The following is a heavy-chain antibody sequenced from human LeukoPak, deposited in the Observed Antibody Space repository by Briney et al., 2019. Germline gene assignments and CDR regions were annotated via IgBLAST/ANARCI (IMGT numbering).Heavy chain of an antibody. CDR2: ISGSGDST. V-gene: IGHV3-23*01. J-gene: IGHJ4*02. Sequence: GGSLRLSCAASGFTFSSYAMSWVRQAPGKGLEWVSAISGSGDSTYYADSVKGRFTISRDNSKNTLYLQMNSLRAEDTAVYYCAKEAQGCSITSCYFDSWGQGNLVTVSS. CDR1: GFTFSSYA. CDR3: AKEAQGCSITSCYFDS. D-gene: IGHD2-2*01.